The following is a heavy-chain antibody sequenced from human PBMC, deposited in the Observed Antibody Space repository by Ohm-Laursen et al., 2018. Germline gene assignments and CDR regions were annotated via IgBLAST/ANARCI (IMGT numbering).Heavy chain of an antibody. CDR3: ARGYWSTGFDY. CDR1: GFTLSSYA. J-gene: IGHJ4*02. CDR2: ISGTGGNT. Sequence: SLRLSCAASGFTLSSYAMSWVRQAPGKGLEWVSAISGTGGNTYYEDSVKGRFTISRDNSKNTLYLQMNSLRAEDTAVYYCARGYWSTGFDYWGQGTLVIVSS. V-gene: IGHV3-23*01. D-gene: IGHD2-2*01.